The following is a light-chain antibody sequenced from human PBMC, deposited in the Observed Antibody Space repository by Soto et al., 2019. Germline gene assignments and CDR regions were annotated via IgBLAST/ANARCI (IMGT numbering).Light chain of an antibody. V-gene: IGLV4-69*01. CDR3: QTWGTGIQV. J-gene: IGLJ1*01. CDR1: SGHSSYA. Sequence: QSVLTQSPSASASLGASVKLTCTLSSGHSSYAIAWHQQQPEKGPRYLMKLNSDGSHSKGDGIPDRFSGSSSGAKRYLTISSLQSEDEADYYCQTWGTGIQVFGTGTKVTVL. CDR2: LNSDGSH.